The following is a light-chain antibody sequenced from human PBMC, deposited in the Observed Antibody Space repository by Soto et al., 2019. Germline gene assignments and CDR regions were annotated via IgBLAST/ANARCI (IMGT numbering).Light chain of an antibody. CDR1: QSISSW. Sequence: DIQMTQSPSTLSASVGDRVTITCRASQSISSWLAWYQQKPGKAPKLLIYDASSLESGVPSRFSGSGSGTEFNITISSLQPDDFATYYCQQYNSYPYTFGQGTKLEIK. CDR2: DAS. CDR3: QQYNSYPYT. J-gene: IGKJ2*01. V-gene: IGKV1-5*01.